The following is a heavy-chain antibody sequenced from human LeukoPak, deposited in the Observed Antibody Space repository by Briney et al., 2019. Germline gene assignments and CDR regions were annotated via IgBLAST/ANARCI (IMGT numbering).Heavy chain of an antibody. CDR1: GGSFSGYY. D-gene: IGHD6-6*01. CDR2: INHSGST. CDR3: ARQRPIAALDY. Sequence: SETLSLTCAVYGGSFSGYYWSWIRQPPGKGLEWIGEINHSGSTNYNLSLKSRVTISVDTSKNQFSLKLSSVTAADTAVYYCARQRPIAALDYWGQGTLVTVSS. V-gene: IGHV4-34*01. J-gene: IGHJ4*02.